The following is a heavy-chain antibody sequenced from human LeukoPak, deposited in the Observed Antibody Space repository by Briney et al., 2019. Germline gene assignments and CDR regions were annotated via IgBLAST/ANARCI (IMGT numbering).Heavy chain of an antibody. CDR2: IYSGGSI. CDR1: GLTVSSY. CDR3: ARPPYGGVDY. D-gene: IGHD4-23*01. J-gene: IGHJ4*02. Sequence: PGGSLRLSCAASGLTVSSYMSWVRQAPGKGLEWVSVIYSGGSIYYADSVKGRFTISRDKSKNTLYLQMNSLRAEDTVVYYCARPPYGGVDYWGQGTLVTVSS. V-gene: IGHV3-66*04.